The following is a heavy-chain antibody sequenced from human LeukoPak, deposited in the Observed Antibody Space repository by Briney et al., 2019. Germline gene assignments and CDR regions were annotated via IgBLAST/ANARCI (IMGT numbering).Heavy chain of an antibody. D-gene: IGHD7-27*01. CDR1: GGSISSSSYY. V-gene: IGHV4-39*07. Sequence: SETLSLTCTVSGGSISSSSYYWGWIRQPPGKGLEWIGSIYYSGSTYYNPSLKSRVTISVDTSKNQFSLKLSSVTAADTAVYYCARWNWGRSDWYFDLWGRGTLVTVSS. CDR3: ARWNWGRSDWYFDL. J-gene: IGHJ2*01. CDR2: IYYSGST.